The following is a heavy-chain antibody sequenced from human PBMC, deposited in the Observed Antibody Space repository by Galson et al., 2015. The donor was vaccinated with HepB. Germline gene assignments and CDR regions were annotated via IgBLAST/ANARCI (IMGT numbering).Heavy chain of an antibody. Sequence: SVKVSCKASEYIFTTYAIHWVRQAPGQRLEWMGWINAGNGNTKYSQNFQGRVTITRDTSASTAYMDLSSLTSEDTAVYYCARERPGTGFIDYWGQGTLVTVS. CDR1: EYIFTTYA. CDR2: INAGNGNT. D-gene: IGHD3/OR15-3a*01. CDR3: ARERPGTGFIDY. V-gene: IGHV1-3*01. J-gene: IGHJ4*02.